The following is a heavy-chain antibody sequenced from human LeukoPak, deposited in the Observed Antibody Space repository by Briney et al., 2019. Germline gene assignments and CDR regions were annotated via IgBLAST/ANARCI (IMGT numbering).Heavy chain of an antibody. Sequence: GGSLRLSCAASGFTFSNYAMSWVRQAPGKGLEWVSEIRGRGDSTYYADSVKGRFTISRDNSKNTLYLQMNSLRAEDTAVYYCAKLPVSYSSGWSNFDYWGQGTLVTVSS. J-gene: IGHJ4*02. D-gene: IGHD6-19*01. CDR1: GFTFSNYA. CDR2: IRGRGDST. V-gene: IGHV3-23*01. CDR3: AKLPVSYSSGWSNFDY.